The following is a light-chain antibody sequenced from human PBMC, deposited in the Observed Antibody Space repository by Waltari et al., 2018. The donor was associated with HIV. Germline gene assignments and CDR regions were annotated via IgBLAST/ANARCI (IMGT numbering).Light chain of an antibody. CDR2: RNN. J-gene: IGLJ1*01. CDR1: SSNIGSNY. Sequence: QSVLTQPPSASGTPGPRVTISCSGSSSNIGSNYVYWYQQVPGTAPKLLLYRNNQWPSGVPDRFSGSKSGTSASLAISGLRSEDEADYYCASWDASLSGHYVFGPGTRVTVL. CDR3: ASWDASLSGHYV. V-gene: IGLV1-47*01.